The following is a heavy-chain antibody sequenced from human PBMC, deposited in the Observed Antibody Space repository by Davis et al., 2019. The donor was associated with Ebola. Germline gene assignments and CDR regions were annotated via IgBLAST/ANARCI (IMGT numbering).Heavy chain of an antibody. D-gene: IGHD3-22*01. V-gene: IGHV5-51*01. Sequence: GESLKISCKASGFTFSNYWIGWVRQLPGKGLEWMGIIYPGDSDVKYGPSFEGQVTISVDKSIDTSYLHWSSLKTSDTAVYYCAKQTRSHSSSGDDFHVWGQGTLVTVSS. CDR3: AKQTRSHSSSGDDFHV. J-gene: IGHJ3*01. CDR2: IYPGDSDV. CDR1: GFTFSNYW.